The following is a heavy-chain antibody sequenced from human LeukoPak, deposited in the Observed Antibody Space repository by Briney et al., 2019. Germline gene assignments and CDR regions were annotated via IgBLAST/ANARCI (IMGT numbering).Heavy chain of an antibody. D-gene: IGHD6-13*01. J-gene: IGHJ4*02. CDR1: GYTFTNYA. CDR3: ASEQHGRFDY. Sequence: ASVKVSCKASGYTFTNYAIHWVRQAPGQRLEWMGWINAGNGNPKYSQKFQGRVTITRDTSASTAYMELSSLRSEDTAVYFCASEQHGRFDYWGQGTLATVSS. CDR2: INAGNGNP. V-gene: IGHV1-3*01.